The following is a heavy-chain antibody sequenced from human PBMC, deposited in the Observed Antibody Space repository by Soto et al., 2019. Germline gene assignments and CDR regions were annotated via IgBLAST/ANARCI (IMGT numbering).Heavy chain of an antibody. V-gene: IGHV1-8*01. CDR3: ARTSSGTREGFDP. CDR2: INPNNGNT. CDR1: GYTFTIYD. J-gene: IGHJ5*02. Sequence: GGSVKVSCKASGYTFTIYDINCVRQSTGQWLEWMGCINPNNGNTGYAQKFQGRVTLTRSTSISTAYMELSSLRSDDTAVYYCARTSSGTREGFDPWGQGTLVTVSS. D-gene: IGHD1-7*01.